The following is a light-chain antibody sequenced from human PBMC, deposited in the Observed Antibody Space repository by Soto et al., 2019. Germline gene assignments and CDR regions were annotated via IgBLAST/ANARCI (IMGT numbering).Light chain of an antibody. J-gene: IGLJ1*01. V-gene: IGLV2-8*01. CDR3: SSLAADHNNHYV. CDR1: SSDVGRYNF. CDR2: EVT. Sequence: NSSDVGRYNFVSWYQQHPGKAPKLMIFEVTKRPSGVPDRFSGSKSGNTASLTVSGLQAEDEADYYCSSLAADHNNHYVFGTVSKVTVL.